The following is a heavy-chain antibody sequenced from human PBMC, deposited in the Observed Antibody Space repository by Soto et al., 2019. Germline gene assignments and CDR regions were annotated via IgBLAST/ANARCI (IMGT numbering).Heavy chain of an antibody. CDR1: GYTFTSYA. D-gene: IGHD3-10*01. V-gene: IGHV1-3*01. J-gene: IGHJ5*02. Sequence: ASVKVSCKASGYTFTSYAMHWVRQAPGQRLEWMGWINAGNGNTKYSQKFQGRVTITRDTSASTAYMELSSLRSEDTAVYYCAREGTPVWVGEFHNWFDPWGQGTLVTVSS. CDR3: AREGTPVWVGEFHNWFDP. CDR2: INAGNGNT.